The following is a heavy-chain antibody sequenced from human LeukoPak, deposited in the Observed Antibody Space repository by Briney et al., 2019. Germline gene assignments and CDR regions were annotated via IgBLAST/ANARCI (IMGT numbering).Heavy chain of an antibody. CDR3: ARVSMWLPQDDY. CDR2: ISSSGSTV. J-gene: IGHJ4*02. V-gene: IGHV3-48*03. CDR1: GFTFSSYE. Sequence: GGSLRLSCAASGFTFSSYEMNWVRQAPGKGLEWVSYISSSGSTVYYADSVKGRFTISRDNAKNSLYLQMNSLRAEDTAVYYCARVSMWLPQDDYWGQGTLVTVSS. D-gene: IGHD6-19*01.